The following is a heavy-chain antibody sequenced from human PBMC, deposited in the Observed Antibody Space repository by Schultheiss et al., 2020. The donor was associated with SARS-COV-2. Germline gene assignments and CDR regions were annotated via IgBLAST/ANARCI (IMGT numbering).Heavy chain of an antibody. J-gene: IGHJ4*02. V-gene: IGHV3-64D*06. CDR1: GFTFSSYA. CDR2: ISSNGGST. Sequence: GESLKISCSASGFTFSSYAMHWVRQAPGKGLEYVSAISSNGGSTYYADSVKGRFTISRDNSKNTLYLQMSSLRAEDTAVYYCVKHPRVKQSGYWGQGTLVTVSS. D-gene: IGHD3-3*01. CDR3: VKHPRVKQSGY.